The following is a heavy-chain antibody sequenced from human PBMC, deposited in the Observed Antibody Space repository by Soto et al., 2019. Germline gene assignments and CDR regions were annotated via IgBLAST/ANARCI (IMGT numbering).Heavy chain of an antibody. CDR3: ARDSLALFDS. D-gene: IGHD5-12*01. Sequence: SETLSLTCTVSDGSVSSGSYYWTWMRQPPGKGLEWIGYIYSSGSTLYNPSLKSRVIISADTSMNQFSLKLSSVTAADTAVYYCARDSLALFDSWGQGTLVTVSS. CDR2: IYSSGST. J-gene: IGHJ4*02. CDR1: DGSVSSGSYY. V-gene: IGHV4-61*01.